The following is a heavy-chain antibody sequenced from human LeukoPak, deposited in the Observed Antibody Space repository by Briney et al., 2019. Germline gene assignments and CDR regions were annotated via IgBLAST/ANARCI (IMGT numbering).Heavy chain of an antibody. J-gene: IGHJ4*02. CDR3: AKGEAVAGPTIIDY. Sequence: GGSLRLSCAASGFTVSSNYMSWVRQAPGKGLEWVSVIYSGGSTYYADSVKGRFTISRDNSKNTLYLQMNSLRAEDTAVYYCAKGEAVAGPTIIDYWGQGTLVTVSS. D-gene: IGHD6-19*01. CDR1: GFTVSSNY. CDR2: IYSGGST. V-gene: IGHV3-53*01.